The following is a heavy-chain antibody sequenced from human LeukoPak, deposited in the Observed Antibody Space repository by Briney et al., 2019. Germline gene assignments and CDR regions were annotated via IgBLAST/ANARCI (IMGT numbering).Heavy chain of an antibody. J-gene: IGHJ4*02. CDR2: ISYDGSNK. Sequence: GGSLRLSCAASGFTFSSYGMHWVRQAPGKGLEWVAVISYDGSNKYYADSVKGRFTISRDNSKNTLYLQMNSLRAEDTAVYYCARDYDFWSGYYTLDYWGQGTLVTVSS. CDR1: GFTFSSYG. CDR3: ARDYDFWSGYYTLDY. V-gene: IGHV3-30*03. D-gene: IGHD3-3*01.